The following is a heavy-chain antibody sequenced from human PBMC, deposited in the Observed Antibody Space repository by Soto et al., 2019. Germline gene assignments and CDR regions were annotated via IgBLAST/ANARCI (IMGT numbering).Heavy chain of an antibody. Sequence: EEQLLESGGGLVQPGGSLRLSCAASGFSFSSDGMSWVRQAPGKGLEWVSGISGGGDSTYYADSVKGRFTISRDKSKNTLYLQMHSLRAEDTAVYYCARGQDDYGDLDVWFDSWGQGTLVSVSS. D-gene: IGHD4-17*01. J-gene: IGHJ5*01. CDR2: ISGGGDST. V-gene: IGHV3-23*01. CDR3: ARGQDDYGDLDVWFDS. CDR1: GFSFSSDG.